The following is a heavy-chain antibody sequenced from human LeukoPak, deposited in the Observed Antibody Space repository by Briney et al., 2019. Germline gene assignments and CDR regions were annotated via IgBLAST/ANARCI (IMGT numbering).Heavy chain of an antibody. V-gene: IGHV3-48*02. J-gene: IGHJ4*02. CDR2: ITSDERKL. CDR3: ATSREWRVES. Sequence: GGSLRLSCTASGFAFNIYSRNWVRQTPGRRLEWVSYITSDERKLLYADSVRGRFTISRDNAKNLVFLQMTSLRDEDTAVYYCATSREWRVESWGRGIAVTVSS. CDR1: GFAFNIYS. D-gene: IGHD3-3*01.